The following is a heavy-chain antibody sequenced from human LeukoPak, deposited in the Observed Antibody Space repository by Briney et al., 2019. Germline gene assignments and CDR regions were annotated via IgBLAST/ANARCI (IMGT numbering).Heavy chain of an antibody. Sequence: PSETLSLTCTVSGGSISSSTYYWGWIRQPPGKGLEWIGSIFYSGRTYYNPSLKSRVTMSVDTSKNQFSLRLSSVNAADTAVYYCAREGRDASSWYVPTWFDPWGQGTLVSVSS. CDR1: GGSISSSTYY. V-gene: IGHV4-39*07. D-gene: IGHD6-13*01. CDR2: IFYSGRT. CDR3: AREGRDASSWYVPTWFDP. J-gene: IGHJ5*02.